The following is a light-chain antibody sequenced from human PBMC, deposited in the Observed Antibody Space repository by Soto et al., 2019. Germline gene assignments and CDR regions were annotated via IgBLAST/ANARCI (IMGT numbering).Light chain of an antibody. CDR2: DAS. J-gene: IGKJ4*01. CDR3: QKYNSAPPLT. V-gene: IGKV1-33*01. CDR1: QDISNY. Sequence: DIQMTQSPSSLSASVGDRVTITCQASQDISNYLNWYQQKPGKAPKLLIYDASNLETGVPSRFSGSGSGTDFTFTISSLQPEDIATYYCQKYNSAPPLTFGGGTKVDIK.